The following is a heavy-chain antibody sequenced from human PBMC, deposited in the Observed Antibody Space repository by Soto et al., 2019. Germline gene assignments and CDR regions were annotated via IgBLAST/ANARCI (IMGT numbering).Heavy chain of an antibody. CDR2: IYYSGST. D-gene: IGHD3-9*01. Sequence: SETLSLTCTVSGGSISSYYWSWIRQPPGKGLEWIGYIYYSGSTNYNPSLKSRVTISVDTSKNQFSLKLSSVTAADTAVYYCARQDYDILPYPGPFDYWGQGTLVTVSS. V-gene: IGHV4-59*08. CDR1: GGSISSYY. J-gene: IGHJ4*02. CDR3: ARQDYDILPYPGPFDY.